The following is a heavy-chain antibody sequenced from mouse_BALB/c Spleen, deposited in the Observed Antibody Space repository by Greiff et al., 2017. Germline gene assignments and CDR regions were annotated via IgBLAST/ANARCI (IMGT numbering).Heavy chain of an antibody. V-gene: IGHV5-6-5*01. CDR2: ISSGGST. CDR1: GFTFSSYA. CDR3: AREGGYEVAY. D-gene: IGHD2-2*01. Sequence: EVQVVESGGGLVKPGGSLNLSCAASGFTFSSYAMSWVRQTPEKRLEWVASISSGGSTYYPDSVKGRFTISRDNARNILYLQMSSLRSEDTAMYYCAREGGYEVAYWGQGTLVTVSA. J-gene: IGHJ3*01.